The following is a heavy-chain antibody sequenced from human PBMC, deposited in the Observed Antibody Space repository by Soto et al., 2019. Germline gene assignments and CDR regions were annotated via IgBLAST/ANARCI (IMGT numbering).Heavy chain of an antibody. CDR1: GGSFSGYY. D-gene: IGHD5-12*01. Sequence: SETLSLTCAVYGGSFSGYYWSWIRQPPGKGLEWIGEINHSGSTNYNPSLKSRVTISVDTSKNQFSLKLSSVTAADTAVYYCARRGRYSGYDLSRYYYYMDVWGKGTTVTVSS. CDR2: INHSGST. V-gene: IGHV4-34*01. CDR3: ARRGRYSGYDLSRYYYYMDV. J-gene: IGHJ6*03.